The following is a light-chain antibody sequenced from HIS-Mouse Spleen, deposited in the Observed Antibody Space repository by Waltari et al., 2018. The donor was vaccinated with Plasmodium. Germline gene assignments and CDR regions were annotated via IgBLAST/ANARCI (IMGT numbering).Light chain of an antibody. J-gene: IGLJ1*01. Sequence: QSALTQPRSVSGSPGQSVTISCTGTSSDVGGYNYVSWYQQHPGKAPKLIIYVVSKRPSGVPDPFSGSQSGNTASLTISGLQSEDEADYYCCSYAGSYTYVFGTGTKVTVL. CDR3: CSYAGSYTYV. V-gene: IGLV2-11*01. CDR1: SSDVGGYNY. CDR2: VVS.